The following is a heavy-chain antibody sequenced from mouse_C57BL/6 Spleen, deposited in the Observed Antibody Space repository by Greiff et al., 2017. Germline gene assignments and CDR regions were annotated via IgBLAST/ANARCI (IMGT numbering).Heavy chain of an antibody. V-gene: IGHV5-16*01. CDR3: ARDGGQGYFDY. CDR1: GFTFSDYY. D-gene: IGHD3-3*01. CDR2: INYDGSST. J-gene: IGHJ2*01. Sequence: EVMLVESEGGLVQPGSSMKLSCTASGFTFSDYYMAWVRQVPEKGLEWVANINYDGSSTYYLDSLKSRFIISRDNAKNILYLQMSSLKSEDTATYYCARDGGQGYFDYWGQGTTLTVSS.